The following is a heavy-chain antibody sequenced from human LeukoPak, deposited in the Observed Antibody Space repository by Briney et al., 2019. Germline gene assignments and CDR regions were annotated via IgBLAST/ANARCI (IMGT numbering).Heavy chain of an antibody. Sequence: GGSLRLSCAASGFTFSSYSMNWVRQAPGKGLEWVSSISSSSSYIYYADSVKGRFTISRDNARNSLYLQMNSLRAEDTAVYYCARGRYVTTRGGAAAGFLDYWGQGTLVTVST. CDR2: ISSSSSYI. V-gene: IGHV3-21*01. CDR1: GFTFSSYS. J-gene: IGHJ4*02. D-gene: IGHD6-13*01. CDR3: ARGRYVTTRGGAAAGFLDY.